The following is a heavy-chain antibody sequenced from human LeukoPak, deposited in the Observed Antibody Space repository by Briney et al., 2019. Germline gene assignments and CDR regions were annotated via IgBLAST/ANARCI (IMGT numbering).Heavy chain of an antibody. CDR1: GGTFSSYA. Sequence: ASVKVSCKASGGTFSSYAISWVRQAPGQGLEWMGGIIPIFGTANYAQKFQGRVTITADESTSTAYMELSSLRSEDTAVYYCARVGGSYTEAPNYYYYYGMDVWGQGTTVTVSS. J-gene: IGHJ6*02. D-gene: IGHD1-26*01. V-gene: IGHV1-69*13. CDR2: IIPIFGTA. CDR3: ARVGGSYTEAPNYYYYYGMDV.